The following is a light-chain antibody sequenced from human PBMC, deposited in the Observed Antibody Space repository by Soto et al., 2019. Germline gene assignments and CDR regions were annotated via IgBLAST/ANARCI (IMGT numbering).Light chain of an antibody. CDR3: QQYNNWPYT. V-gene: IGKV3-15*01. J-gene: IGKJ2*01. CDR2: TAS. CDR1: QSVNSY. Sequence: EIVMTQSPVTVSVSPGERATLSCKASQSVNSYLAWYQQKPGQSPRLLIYTASNRATGVPARFSGSGSGTQFTLTINSLQSEDVAVYHCQQYNNWPYTFGQGTKLEIK.